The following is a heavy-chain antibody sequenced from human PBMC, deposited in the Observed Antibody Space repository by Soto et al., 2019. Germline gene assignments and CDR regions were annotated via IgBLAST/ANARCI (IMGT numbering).Heavy chain of an antibody. D-gene: IGHD3-10*01. CDR3: ARAVTLGLDV. CDR2: ISRSSTGI. CDR1: GFTFSLYS. J-gene: IGHJ6*01. Sequence: EVQLVESGGGLVQPGGSLRLSCAASGFTFSLYSMSWVRQAPGKGLEWVSYISRSSTGIHYADSVKGRFTISRDDVTNSMHLQMKSLRDGDTAGYYCARAVTLGLDVWGQGTTVSISS. V-gene: IGHV3-48*02.